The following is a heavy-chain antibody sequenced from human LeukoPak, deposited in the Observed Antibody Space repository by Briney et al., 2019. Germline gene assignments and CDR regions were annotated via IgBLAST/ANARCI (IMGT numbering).Heavy chain of an antibody. V-gene: IGHV4-39*07. D-gene: IGHD3-10*01. CDR2: IYYSGST. CDR1: GGSVTSSNY. J-gene: IGHJ4*02. Sequence: SETLSLTCTVSGGSVTSSNYWGWIRQPPGKGLEWIGSIYYSGSTYYNPSLKSRVTISVDTSKNHFSLKLSSVTAADTAVYYCALGDGSGSYQRYWGQGTLVTVSS. CDR3: ALGDGSGSYQRY.